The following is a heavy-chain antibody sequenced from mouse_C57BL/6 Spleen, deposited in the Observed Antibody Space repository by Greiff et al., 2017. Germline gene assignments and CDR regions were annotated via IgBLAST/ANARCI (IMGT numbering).Heavy chain of an antibody. V-gene: IGHV1-81*01. CDR3: ARRGLYGSSSYWYFDV. Sequence: VQLKESGAELARPGASVKLSCKASGYTFTSYGISWVKQRTGQGLEWIGEIYPRSGNTYYNEKFKGKATLTADKSSSTAYMELRSLTSEDSAVYYCARRGLYGSSSYWYFDVWGTGATVTVAS. CDR1: GYTFTSYG. J-gene: IGHJ1*03. CDR2: IYPRSGNT. D-gene: IGHD1-1*01.